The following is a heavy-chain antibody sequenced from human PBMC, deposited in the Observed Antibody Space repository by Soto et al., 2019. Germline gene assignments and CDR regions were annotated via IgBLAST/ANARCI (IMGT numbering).Heavy chain of an antibody. Sequence: GGSLRLSCASSGFTFSDYYMSWIRQAPGKGLEWVSYISSSGSTIYYADSVKGRFTISRDNSKNTLYLQMNSLRAEDTAVYYCAKVYFDWLLCFDYWGQGTLVTVSS. J-gene: IGHJ4*02. V-gene: IGHV3-11*01. D-gene: IGHD3-9*01. CDR2: ISSSGSTI. CDR3: AKVYFDWLLCFDY. CDR1: GFTFSDYY.